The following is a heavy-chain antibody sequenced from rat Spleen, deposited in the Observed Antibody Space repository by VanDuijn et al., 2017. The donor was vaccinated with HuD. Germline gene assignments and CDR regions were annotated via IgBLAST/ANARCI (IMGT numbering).Heavy chain of an antibody. V-gene: IGHV5S13*01. Sequence: EVQLVESGGGLVQPGRSLKLSCAASGFTFSDYDMAWVLQAPTKGLEWVASISDDGGNTYYRDSVKGRFTISRDNAKNTHYLQMDSLRSEDTATYYCARAGTVFDYWGQGVMVTVSS. CDR3: ARAGTVFDY. CDR1: GFTFSDYD. D-gene: IGHD1-11*01. CDR2: ISDDGGNT. J-gene: IGHJ2*01.